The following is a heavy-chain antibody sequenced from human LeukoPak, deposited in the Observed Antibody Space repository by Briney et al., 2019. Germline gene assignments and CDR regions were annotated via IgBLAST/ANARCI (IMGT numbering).Heavy chain of an antibody. CDR1: SXXX. CDR2: IYYSGST. V-gene: IGHV4-39*01. Sequence: SXXXXXXXRQPPGKGXEWIGSIYYSGSTYYNPSLKSRVTISVDTSKNQFSLKLSSVTAADTAVYYCARLDDFWSGNSPTDYYYYYMDVWGKGTTVTVSS. D-gene: IGHD3-3*01. CDR3: ARLDDFWSGNSPTDYYYYYMDV. J-gene: IGHJ6*03.